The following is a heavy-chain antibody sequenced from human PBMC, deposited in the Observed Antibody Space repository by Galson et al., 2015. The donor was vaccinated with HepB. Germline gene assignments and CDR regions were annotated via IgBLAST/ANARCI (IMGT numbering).Heavy chain of an antibody. Sequence: SLRLSCAASGFTFSSYAMHWVRQAPGKGLEWVAVISYDGSNKYYADSVKGRFTISRDNSKNTLYLQMNSLRAEDTAVYYCARDWTMIVVTGSPWFDPWGQGTLVTVSS. D-gene: IGHD3-22*01. CDR2: ISYDGSNK. V-gene: IGHV3-30-3*01. CDR1: GFTFSSYA. CDR3: ARDWTMIVVTGSPWFDP. J-gene: IGHJ5*02.